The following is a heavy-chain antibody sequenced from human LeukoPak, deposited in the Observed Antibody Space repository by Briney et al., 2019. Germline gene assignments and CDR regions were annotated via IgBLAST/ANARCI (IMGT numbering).Heavy chain of an antibody. Sequence: GGSLRLSCAASGFTVSSNYMSWVRQAPGKGLEWVSVIYSGGSTYYADSVKGRFTISGDNSKNTLYLQMNSLRAEDTAVYYCARNSDSSGWYPAYYYYGMDVWGQGTTVTVSS. J-gene: IGHJ6*02. CDR3: ARNSDSSGWYPAYYYYGMDV. CDR2: IYSGGST. D-gene: IGHD6-19*01. CDR1: GFTVSSNY. V-gene: IGHV3-53*01.